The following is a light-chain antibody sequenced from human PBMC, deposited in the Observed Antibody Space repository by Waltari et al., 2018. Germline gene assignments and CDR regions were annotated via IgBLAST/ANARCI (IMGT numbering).Light chain of an antibody. CDR1: SNDVGGYNH. Sequence: QSALTQPRSVSGSPGQSVTFSCTGTSNDVGGYNHVSWYQQSPGKAPKLMFYDVFTRPSGVPDRFSGSKSGHTASLTISGLQADDEADYYCCSYAGSYTVLFGGGTKLTVL. V-gene: IGLV2-11*01. CDR2: DVF. J-gene: IGLJ2*01. CDR3: CSYAGSYTVL.